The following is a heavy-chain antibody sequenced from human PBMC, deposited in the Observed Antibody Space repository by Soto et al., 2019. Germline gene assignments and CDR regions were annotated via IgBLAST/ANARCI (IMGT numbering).Heavy chain of an antibody. Sequence: LRLSFAASRFKFSRYAMSWVRQAAGKGLEWVASISNSGYSTSYADSVKGRFTISRDNSKNTLYLQMNSLRADDTAKYYCAKEWTPRKAFEYWGQGTRDSVSS. CDR2: ISNSGYST. D-gene: IGHD5-12*01. J-gene: IGHJ4*02. CDR1: RFKFSRYA. CDR3: AKEWTPRKAFEY. V-gene: IGHV3-23*01.